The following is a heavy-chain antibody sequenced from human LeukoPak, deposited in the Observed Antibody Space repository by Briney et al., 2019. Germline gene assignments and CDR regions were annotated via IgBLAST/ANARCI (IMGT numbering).Heavy chain of an antibody. CDR3: ARQGLYDSSDFWTFQH. CDR2: ISSSSGYK. CDR1: GFIFSDYC. D-gene: IGHD3/OR15-3a*01. V-gene: IGHV3-11*06. J-gene: IGHJ1*01. Sequence: GGSLRLSCAASGFIFSDYCMSWIRQPPEKGLEWLSYISSSSGYKNYADSLKGRFTISRDNAKNSVYLQMNSLSAEDTAVYYCARQGLYDSSDFWTFQHWGQGTLVTVSS.